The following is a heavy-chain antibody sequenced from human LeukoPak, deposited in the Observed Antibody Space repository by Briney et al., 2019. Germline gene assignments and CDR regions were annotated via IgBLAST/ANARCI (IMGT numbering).Heavy chain of an antibody. D-gene: IGHD7-27*01. J-gene: IGHJ3*02. Sequence: PSQTLSLTCTVSGGSISSGSYYWSWIRQPAGKGLKWIGRINTSGNTNYNPSLKSRVTISVDTSKNQFSLKLNSVTAADTAVYYCASFSGHLGDGFDIWGQGTMVTVSS. V-gene: IGHV4-61*02. CDR2: INTSGNT. CDR3: ASFSGHLGDGFDI. CDR1: GGSISSGSYY.